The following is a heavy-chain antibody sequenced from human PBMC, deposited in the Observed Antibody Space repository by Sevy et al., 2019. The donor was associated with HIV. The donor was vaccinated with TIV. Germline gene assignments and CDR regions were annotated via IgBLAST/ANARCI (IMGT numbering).Heavy chain of an antibody. D-gene: IGHD5-18*01. CDR3: GRGGVGGYSYSLDQ. CDR2: MKEDGSDK. J-gene: IGHJ4*02. Sequence: GGSLRLSCAASGFTFSVYWMTWVRQAPGKGLEWVATMKEDGSDKDYVDSVKGRFTISRDNAKNSLYLQMNSLRAEDRVVYYCGRGGVGGYSYSLDQWGLGTLVTVSS. V-gene: IGHV3-7*01. CDR1: GFTFSVYW.